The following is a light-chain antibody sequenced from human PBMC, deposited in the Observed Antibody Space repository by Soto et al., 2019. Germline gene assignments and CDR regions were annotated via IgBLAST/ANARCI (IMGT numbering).Light chain of an antibody. J-gene: IGKJ5*01. CDR2: GAS. Sequence: EIVLPPSTGTLSLPPVYRCHLSCIVSQSVRSTYLAWYQQKPGQAPRLLIYGASSRATCIPDRFSGSGSGTEFTLTISRLEPEDFAVYFCQQHGSSPPITFGQGQRREIK. CDR3: QQHGSSPPIT. V-gene: IGKV3-20*01. CDR1: QSVRSTY.